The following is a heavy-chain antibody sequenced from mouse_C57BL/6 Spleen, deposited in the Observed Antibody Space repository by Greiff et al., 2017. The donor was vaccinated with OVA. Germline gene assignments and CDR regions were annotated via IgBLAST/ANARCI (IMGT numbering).Heavy chain of an antibody. V-gene: IGHV1-84*01. D-gene: IGHD1-1*01. CDR2: IYPGSGNT. J-gene: IGHJ4*01. Sequence: QVQLQQSGPELVKPGASVKISCKASGYTFTDYYINWVKQRPGQGLEWIGWIYPGSGNTKYNEKFKGKATLTVDTSSSTAYMQLSSLTSEDSAVYFCARSRAYYYGSSYGDYAMDYWGQGTSVTVSS. CDR1: GYTFTDYY. CDR3: ARSRAYYYGSSYGDYAMDY.